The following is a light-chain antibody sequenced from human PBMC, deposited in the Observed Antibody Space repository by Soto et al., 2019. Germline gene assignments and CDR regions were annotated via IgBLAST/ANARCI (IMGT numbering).Light chain of an antibody. CDR1: STDFVSYNR. CDR3: SLYTSSSTL. Sequence: QSALTQPPSVSGSPGQSVTISCTGTSTDFVSYNRVSWYQQPPGTAPKLMIYEVSKRPSGVPDRFSGSKSGNAASLTISGLQAADEADYYCSLYTSSSTLFGTGTKVTVL. V-gene: IGLV2-18*01. CDR2: EVS. J-gene: IGLJ1*01.